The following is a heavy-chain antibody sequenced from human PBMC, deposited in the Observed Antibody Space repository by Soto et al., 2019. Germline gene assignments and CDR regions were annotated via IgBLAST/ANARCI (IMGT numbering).Heavy chain of an antibody. CDR1: GYTFTSYA. D-gene: IGHD1-26*01. Sequence: ASVKVSCRASGYTFTSYAMHWVRQAPGQRLEWMGWINAGNGNTKYSQKFQGRVTITRETSASTAYMELSSLRSEDTAVYYCARVLTSQVGRMDVWGQGTTLTVSS. CDR3: ARVLTSQVGRMDV. CDR2: INAGNGNT. V-gene: IGHV1-3*01. J-gene: IGHJ6*02.